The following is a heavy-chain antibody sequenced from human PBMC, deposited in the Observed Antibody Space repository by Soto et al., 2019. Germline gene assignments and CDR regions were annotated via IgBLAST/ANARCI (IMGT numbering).Heavy chain of an antibody. Sequence: RGSLRLSCAASGFTFSSYGMHWVRQAPGKGLEWVAVIWYDGSNKYYADSVKGRFTISRDNSKNTLYLQMNSLRAEDTAVYYCARDIGLKGSYFAFDIWGQGTMVTVSS. CDR3: ARDIGLKGSYFAFDI. J-gene: IGHJ3*02. CDR1: GFTFSSYG. CDR2: IWYDGSNK. D-gene: IGHD3-10*01. V-gene: IGHV3-33*01.